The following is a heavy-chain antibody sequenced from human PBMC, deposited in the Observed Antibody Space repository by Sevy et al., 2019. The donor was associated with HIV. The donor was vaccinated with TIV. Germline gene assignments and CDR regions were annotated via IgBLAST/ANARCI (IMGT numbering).Heavy chain of an antibody. CDR3: ARGPCIVLMGYADRWNYFDY. J-gene: IGHJ4*02. Sequence: SETLSLTCTVSGGSISSYYWSWIRQPAGKGLEWIGRIYTSGSTNYNPSLKSRVTMSVDTSENQFSLQLSSVTAADTAVYYCARGPCIVLMGYADRWNYFDYWGQGTLVTVSS. CDR2: IYTSGST. V-gene: IGHV4-4*07. CDR1: GGSISSYY. D-gene: IGHD2-8*01.